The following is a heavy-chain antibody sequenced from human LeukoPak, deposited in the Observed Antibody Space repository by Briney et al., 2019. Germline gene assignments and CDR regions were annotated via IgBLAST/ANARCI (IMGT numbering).Heavy chain of an antibody. CDR3: ARDLRGGGIDAFDI. D-gene: IGHD4-23*01. CDR2: IYSGGST. J-gene: IGHJ3*02. Sequence: PGGSLRLSCAASGFTVSSNYMAWVRQAPGKGLEWASVIYSGGSTYYADSVKGRFTISRHNSKNTLYLQMDSLRPEDTAVYYCARDLRGGGIDAFDIWGQGTMVTVSS. CDR1: GFTVSSNY. V-gene: IGHV3-53*04.